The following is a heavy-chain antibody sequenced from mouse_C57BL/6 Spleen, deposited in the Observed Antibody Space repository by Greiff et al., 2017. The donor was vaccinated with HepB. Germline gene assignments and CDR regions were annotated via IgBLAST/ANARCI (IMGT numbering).Heavy chain of an antibody. Sequence: EVKVVESGGGLVQPGGSMKLSCAASGFTFSDAWMDWVRQSPEKGLEWVAEIRNKANNHATYYAESVKGRFTISRDDSKSSVYLQMNSLRAEDTGIYYCTRDFITTEGYWGQGTTLTVSS. J-gene: IGHJ2*01. CDR2: IRNKANNHAT. V-gene: IGHV6-6*01. D-gene: IGHD1-1*01. CDR1: GFTFSDAW. CDR3: TRDFITTEGY.